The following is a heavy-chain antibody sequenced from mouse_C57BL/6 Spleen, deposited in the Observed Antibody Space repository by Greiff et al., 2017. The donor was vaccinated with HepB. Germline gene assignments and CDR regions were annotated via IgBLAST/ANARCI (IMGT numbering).Heavy chain of an antibody. CDR3: TTLLWPYAMDY. J-gene: IGHJ4*01. V-gene: IGHV1-15*01. CDR1: GYTFTDYE. CDR2: IDPETGGT. D-gene: IGHD1-1*02. Sequence: VKLVESGAELVRPGASVTLSCKASGYTFTDYEMHWVKQTPVHGLEWIGAIDPETGGTAYNQKFKGKAILTADKSSSTAYMELRSLTSEDSAVYYCTTLLWPYAMDYWGQGTSVTVSS.